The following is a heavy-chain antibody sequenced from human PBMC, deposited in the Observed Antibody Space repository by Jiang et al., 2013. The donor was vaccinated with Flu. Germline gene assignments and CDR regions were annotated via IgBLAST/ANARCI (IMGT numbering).Heavy chain of an antibody. D-gene: IGHD3-16*01. Sequence: FGYTFTNYSMHWVRQAPGQGLEWMGIMHPLTGASRCAQNFQGRVSMARDTSSTTVYMDVESLTSDDSAVYYCATGGPPPGPPFTLHYWGQGTLVTVSS. V-gene: IGHV1-46*01. J-gene: IGHJ4*02. CDR3: ATGGPPPGPPFTLHY. CDR2: MHPLTGAS. CDR1: GYTFTNYS.